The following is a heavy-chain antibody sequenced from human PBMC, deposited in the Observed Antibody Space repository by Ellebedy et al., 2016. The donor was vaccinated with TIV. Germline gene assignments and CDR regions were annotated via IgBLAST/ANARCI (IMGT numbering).Heavy chain of an antibody. D-gene: IGHD5-12*01. Sequence: SQTLSLTCAFYGGSFSGYYWSWIRQPPGKGLEWIGEINHSGSTNYNPSLKSRVTISVDTSKNQFSLKLSSVTAADTAVYYCARSLGRYSGYDHYFDYWGQGTLVTVSS. V-gene: IGHV4-34*01. J-gene: IGHJ4*02. CDR3: ARSLGRYSGYDHYFDY. CDR1: GGSFSGYY. CDR2: INHSGST.